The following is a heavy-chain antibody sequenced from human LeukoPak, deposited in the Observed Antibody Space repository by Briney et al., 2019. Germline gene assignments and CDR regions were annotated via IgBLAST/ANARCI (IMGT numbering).Heavy chain of an antibody. CDR3: AKGGDSDYYYYMDV. CDR1: GFTFDDYA. Sequence: GRSLRLSCAASGFTFDDYAMHWVRQAPGKGLEWVSGISWNNGSIGYAGSVKGRFTISRDNAKNSLYLQMNSLRAEDMALYYCAKGGDSDYYYYMDVWGKGTTVTVSS. CDR2: ISWNNGSI. J-gene: IGHJ6*03. V-gene: IGHV3-9*03. D-gene: IGHD3-10*01.